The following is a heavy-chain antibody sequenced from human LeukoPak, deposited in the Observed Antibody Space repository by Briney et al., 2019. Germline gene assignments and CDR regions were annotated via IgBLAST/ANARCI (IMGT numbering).Heavy chain of an antibody. CDR1: GGSISSSNYY. J-gene: IGHJ6*03. CDR3: AGESKYQLLRYYYYYYYMDV. CDR2: IYYSGNT. D-gene: IGHD2-2*01. V-gene: IGHV4-39*07. Sequence: PSETLSLTCTVSGGSISSSNYYWGWIRQPPGKGLEWIGSIYYSGNTYYNPSLKSRVTISVDTSKNQFSLKLSSVTAADTAVYYCAGESKYQLLRYYYYYYYMDVWGKGTTVTISS.